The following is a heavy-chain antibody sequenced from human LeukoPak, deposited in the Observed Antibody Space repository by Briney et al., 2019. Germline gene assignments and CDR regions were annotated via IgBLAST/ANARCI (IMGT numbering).Heavy chain of an antibody. Sequence: YPGGSLRLSCAGSGFTVRSNDMSSVRHAPGKGLGWVSVMYSGGSTDYADSVKGRFTISRENSKNTLFLQMNSLRSEDTAVYCCVRDRHCAGGCPSGNFQHWGQGALVMVSS. CDR3: VRDRHCAGGCPSGNFQH. V-gene: IGHV3-66*01. CDR1: GFTVRSND. J-gene: IGHJ1*01. D-gene: IGHD2-21*02. CDR2: MYSGGST.